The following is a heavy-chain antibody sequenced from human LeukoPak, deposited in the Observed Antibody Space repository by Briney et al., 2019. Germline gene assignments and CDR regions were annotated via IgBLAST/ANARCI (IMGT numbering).Heavy chain of an antibody. Sequence: SETLSLTCTVSGGSISSSSYYWGWIRQPPGKGLEWIGSIYYSGSTYYHPSLKSRVTISVDTSKNQFSLKLSSVTAADTAVYYCARQAVVVVAATPSSGWFDPWGQGTLVTVSS. J-gene: IGHJ5*02. V-gene: IGHV4-39*01. D-gene: IGHD2-15*01. CDR1: GGSISSSSYY. CDR3: ARQAVVVVAATPSSGWFDP. CDR2: IYYSGST.